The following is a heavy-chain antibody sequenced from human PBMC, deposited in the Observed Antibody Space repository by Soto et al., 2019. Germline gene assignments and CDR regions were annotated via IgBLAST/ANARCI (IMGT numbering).Heavy chain of an antibody. Sequence: PSATLSLTCVVSGGSISSGGYSWSWIRQPPGKGLEWIGYIYHSGSTYYNPSLKSRVTISVDTSKNQFSLKLSSVTAADTAVYYCARGRAAAVKYFQHWGQGTLVTVSS. V-gene: IGHV4-30-2*01. D-gene: IGHD6-13*01. CDR1: GGSISSGGYS. CDR2: IYHSGST. J-gene: IGHJ1*01. CDR3: ARGRAAAVKYFQH.